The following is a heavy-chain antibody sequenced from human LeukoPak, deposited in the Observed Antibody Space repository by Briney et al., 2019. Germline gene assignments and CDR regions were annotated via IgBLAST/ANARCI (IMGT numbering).Heavy chain of an antibody. CDR3: AKDLSRAVAADWFDP. CDR2: ISDSGGST. D-gene: IGHD6-19*01. CDR1: GFTFSNYD. J-gene: IGHJ5*02. Sequence: GGSLRLSCAASGFTFSNYDMSWVRQAPGKGLEWVSSISDSGGSTYYADSVEGRFTISRDNSRNTLYLQMTNLRAADTAVYYCAKDLSRAVAADWFDPWDQGALVTVSS. V-gene: IGHV3-23*01.